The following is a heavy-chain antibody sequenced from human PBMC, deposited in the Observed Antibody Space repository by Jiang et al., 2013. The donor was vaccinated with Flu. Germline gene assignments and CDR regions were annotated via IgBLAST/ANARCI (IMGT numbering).Heavy chain of an antibody. D-gene: IGHD4-11*01. CDR2: ISATQKYI. CDR1: GFTFNRDT. CDR3: ARERPSKTYVHYYGMDV. V-gene: IGHV3-21*01. Sequence: GLVNPGGSLRLSCAASGFTFNRDTMNWVRQAPGKGLEWVASISATQKYIYYADSLKGRFTISRDNAGNSLYLQMDSLRAEDTAIYYCARERPSKTYVHYYGMDVWGQGTTVTVSS. J-gene: IGHJ6*02.